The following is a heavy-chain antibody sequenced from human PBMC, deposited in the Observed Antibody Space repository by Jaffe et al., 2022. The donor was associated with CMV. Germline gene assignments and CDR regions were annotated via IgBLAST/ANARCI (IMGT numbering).Heavy chain of an antibody. D-gene: IGHD6-19*01. J-gene: IGHJ4*02. CDR3: ARHSRGPYSSGWYVSNY. Sequence: EVQLVQSGAEVKKPGESLRISCKGSGYSFTSYWISWVRQMPGKGLEWMGRIDPSDSYTNYSPSFQGHVTISADKSISTAYLQWSSLKASDTAMYYCARHSRGPYSSGWYVSNYWGQGTLVTVSS. CDR1: GYSFTSYW. CDR2: IDPSDSYT. V-gene: IGHV5-10-1*03.